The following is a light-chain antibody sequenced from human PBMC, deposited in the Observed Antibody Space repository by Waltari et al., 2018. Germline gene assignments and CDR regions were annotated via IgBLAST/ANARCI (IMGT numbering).Light chain of an antibody. J-gene: IGKJ4*01. CDR1: QGISSW. CDR3: QQANSFPTF. Sequence: DIQMTQSPSSVSASVGDRVTITCRASQGISSWLAWYQRKPGNAPKLLIFAASSLQSGVPSRFSGSGSGTDFTLTISSLQPEDFATYYCQQANSFPTFFGGGTKVEIK. V-gene: IGKV1-12*01. CDR2: AAS.